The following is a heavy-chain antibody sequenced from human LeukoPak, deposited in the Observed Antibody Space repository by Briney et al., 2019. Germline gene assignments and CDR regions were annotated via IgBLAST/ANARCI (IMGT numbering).Heavy chain of an antibody. D-gene: IGHD2-2*01. CDR3: ARRVVPAAMYDY. V-gene: IGHV1-2*02. Sequence: ASVKVSCKASGYTFTGYYMHWVRQAPGQGLEWMGWINPNSGGTNYAQKFQGRVTMTRDTSISTAYMELSRLRSDDTAVYYCARRVVPAAMYDYWGQGTPVTVSS. J-gene: IGHJ4*02. CDR1: GYTFTGYY. CDR2: INPNSGGT.